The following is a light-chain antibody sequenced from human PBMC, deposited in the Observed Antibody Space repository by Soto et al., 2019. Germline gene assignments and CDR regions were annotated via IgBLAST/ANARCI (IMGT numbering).Light chain of an antibody. CDR1: RNDIGAYKY. J-gene: IGLJ1*01. CDR2: EVN. Sequence: QSALTQPASVSGSPGQSITISCTGSRNDIGAYKYVSWYLQHPGKAPKLIIFEVNNRPSGVSNRFSGSKSGNTASLTISGRQADDEADYYCSSYTTGSTLYVFGTGTKLTVL. V-gene: IGLV2-14*01. CDR3: SSYTTGSTLYV.